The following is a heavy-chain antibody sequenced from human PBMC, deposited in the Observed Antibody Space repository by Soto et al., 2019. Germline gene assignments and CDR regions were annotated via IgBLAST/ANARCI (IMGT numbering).Heavy chain of an antibody. CDR1: GGTFSSYA. Sequence: QVQLVQSGAEVKKPGSSVKVSCKASGGTFSSYAISWVRQAPGQGLEWMGGIIPIFGTANYAQKFQGRVTIPPDQSARTDYIELSSLRSEDTAVYYCARAPMDDFWSGYNWFDPWGQGTLVTVSS. J-gene: IGHJ5*02. V-gene: IGHV1-69*05. D-gene: IGHD3-3*01. CDR3: ARAPMDDFWSGYNWFDP. CDR2: IIPIFGTA.